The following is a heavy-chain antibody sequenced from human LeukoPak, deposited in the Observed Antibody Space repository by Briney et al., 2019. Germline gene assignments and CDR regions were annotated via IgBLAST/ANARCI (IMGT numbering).Heavy chain of an antibody. CDR1: GFTFSSYW. CDR2: INSDGSTT. V-gene: IGHV3-74*01. CDR3: ARRSSGSPPYYFDY. D-gene: IGHD1-26*01. Sequence: GGSLRLSCAASGFTFSSYWMHWVRQAPGKGLVWVSRINSDGSTTNYADSVKGRFTISRDNAKNTLDLQMNSLRAEDTAVYYCARRSSGSPPYYFDYWGQGTLVTVSS. J-gene: IGHJ4*02.